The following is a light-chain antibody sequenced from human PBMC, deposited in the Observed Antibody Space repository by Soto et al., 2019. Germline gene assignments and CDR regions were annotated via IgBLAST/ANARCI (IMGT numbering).Light chain of an antibody. J-gene: IGKJ1*01. CDR3: HQYSAYWT. Sequence: DIPMTQSPSTLSASVGDSVTITGRASRGINRWLAWYQQKPGKAPKLIISDASNLENGVPSRFSGSGSGTEFTLTTRSLQSDDFATYYCHQYSAYWTFGQGTKVDIK. CDR1: RGINRW. V-gene: IGKV1-5*01. CDR2: DAS.